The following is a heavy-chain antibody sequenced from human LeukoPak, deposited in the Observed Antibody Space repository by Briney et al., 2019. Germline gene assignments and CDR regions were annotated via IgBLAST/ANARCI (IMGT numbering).Heavy chain of an antibody. Sequence: GSLRLSCAASGFTFSSYAMSWVRQAPGKGLEWVSAISGSGGSTYYADSVKGRSTISRDNSKNTLYLQMNSLRAEDTAVYYCAKVRGSNWNPFDYWGQGTLVTVSS. CDR1: GFTFSSYA. CDR2: ISGSGGST. CDR3: AKVRGSNWNPFDY. J-gene: IGHJ4*02. V-gene: IGHV3-23*01. D-gene: IGHD1-20*01.